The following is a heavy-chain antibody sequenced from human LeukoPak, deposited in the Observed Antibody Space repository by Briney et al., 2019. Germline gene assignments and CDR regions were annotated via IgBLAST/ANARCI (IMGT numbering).Heavy chain of an antibody. Sequence: ASVKVSCKASGYTFTSYDINWVRQATGQGLEWMGWMNPNSGNTGYAQKFQGRVTMTRNTSISTAYMELSRLRSDDTALYYCARRRDGYNIPIDYWGQGTLVTVSS. CDR1: GYTFTSYD. CDR2: MNPNSGNT. CDR3: ARRRDGYNIPIDY. D-gene: IGHD5-24*01. J-gene: IGHJ4*02. V-gene: IGHV1-8*01.